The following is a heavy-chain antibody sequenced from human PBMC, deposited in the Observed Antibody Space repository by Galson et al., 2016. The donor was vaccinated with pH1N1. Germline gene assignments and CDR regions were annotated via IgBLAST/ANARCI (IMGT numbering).Heavy chain of an antibody. CDR2: ASGRGDST. CDR3: AKDLSSDYGDYGLDY. V-gene: IGHV3-23*01. CDR1: GFTFRRYA. D-gene: IGHD4-17*01. Sequence: SLRLSCAASGFTFRRYAMSWVRQAPGKGLEWVSAASGRGDSTYYADSVKGHFTISRDNSKNTLYLQMKSLRAEDTALYYCAKDLSSDYGDYGLDYWGQGTLVTVSS. J-gene: IGHJ4*02.